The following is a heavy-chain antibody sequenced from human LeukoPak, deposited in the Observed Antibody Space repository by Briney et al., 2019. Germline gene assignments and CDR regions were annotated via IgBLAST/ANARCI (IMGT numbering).Heavy chain of an antibody. CDR3: AIGGYYYSFDY. CDR2: ISGSGGST. D-gene: IGHD3-22*01. J-gene: IGHJ4*02. Sequence: GGSLRLSCAASGFTFSSYGMSWVRQAPGKGLEWVSAISGSGGSTYYADSVKGRFTISRDNSKNTLYLQMNSLRAEDTAVYYCAIGGYYYSFDYWGQGTLVTVSS. CDR1: GFTFSSYG. V-gene: IGHV3-23*01.